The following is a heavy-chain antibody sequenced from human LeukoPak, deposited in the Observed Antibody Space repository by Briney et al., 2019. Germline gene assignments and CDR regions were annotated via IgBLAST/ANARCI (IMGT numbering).Heavy chain of an antibody. D-gene: IGHD5-18*01. Sequence: SETLSLTCTVSAGSISSSSYSWGWIRQPPGKGLEWIGSIYYSGSTYYNPSLKSRVTISVDTSKNQFSLKLSSVTAADTAVYYCARVGYSYGFDPWGQGTLVTVSS. CDR1: AGSISSSSYS. V-gene: IGHV4-39*07. J-gene: IGHJ5*02. CDR2: IYYSGST. CDR3: ARVGYSYGFDP.